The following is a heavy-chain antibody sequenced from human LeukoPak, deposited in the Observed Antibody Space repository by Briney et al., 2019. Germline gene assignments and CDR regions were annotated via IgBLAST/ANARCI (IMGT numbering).Heavy chain of an antibody. CDR2: IYYSGST. CDR3: ARDRIGYPFDY. J-gene: IGHJ4*02. V-gene: IGHV4-39*07. CDR1: GGPISSSSYY. D-gene: IGHD5-18*01. Sequence: SETLPLTCTVSGGPISSSSYYWGWIRQPPGKGLEWIGSIYYSGSTYYNPSLKSRVTISVDTSKNQFSLKLSSVTAADTAVYYCARDRIGYPFDYWGQGTLVTVSS.